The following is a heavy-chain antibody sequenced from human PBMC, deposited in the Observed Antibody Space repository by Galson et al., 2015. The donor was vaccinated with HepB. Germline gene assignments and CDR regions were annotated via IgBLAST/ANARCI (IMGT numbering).Heavy chain of an antibody. D-gene: IGHD2-21*01. CDR3: AKAESAAYGISSYDL. V-gene: IGHV3-23*01. J-gene: IGHJ4*02. CDR2: ISGSGAMT. Sequence: SLRLSCATSGFIFSNYAMTWVRQAPGKGLEWVSAISGSGAMTYYLQSVRGRFTISRDNSKNTLFLILNSLRAEDTAVYFCAKAESAAYGISSYDLWGQGTLVTVSS. CDR1: GFIFSNYA.